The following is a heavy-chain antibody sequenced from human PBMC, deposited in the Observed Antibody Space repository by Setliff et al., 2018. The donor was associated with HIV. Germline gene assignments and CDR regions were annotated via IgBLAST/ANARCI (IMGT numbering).Heavy chain of an antibody. V-gene: IGHV1-3*01. CDR2: INAGNGNT. J-gene: IGHJ6*03. CDR1: GYTFTSYA. Sequence: ASVKVSCKASGYTFTSYAMHWVRQAPGQRLEWMGWINAGNGNTKYSQKFQGRVTITRDTSASTAYMELSSLRSEDTAVYYCARDAFDYTAYYYSYMDVWGKGTTVTVSS. D-gene: IGHD4-4*01. CDR3: ARDAFDYTAYYYSYMDV.